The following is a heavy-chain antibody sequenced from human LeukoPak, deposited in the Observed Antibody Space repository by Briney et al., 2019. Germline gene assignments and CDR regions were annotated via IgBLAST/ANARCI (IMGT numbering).Heavy chain of an antibody. CDR2: IYYSGST. CDR1: GGSISSYY. J-gene: IGHJ4*02. CDR3: ARGVDYGEDY. Sequence: SETLSLTYTVSGGSISSYYWSWIRQPPGKGLEWIGYIYYSGSTNYNPSLKSRVTISVDTSKNQFSLKLSSVTAADTAVYYCARGVDYGEDYWGQGTLVTVSS. D-gene: IGHD4/OR15-4a*01. V-gene: IGHV4-59*01.